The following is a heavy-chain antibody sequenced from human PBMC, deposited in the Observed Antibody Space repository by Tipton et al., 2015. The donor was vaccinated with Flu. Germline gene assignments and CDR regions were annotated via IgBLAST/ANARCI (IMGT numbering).Heavy chain of an antibody. CDR3: ARDRWVAAAAYGMDV. J-gene: IGHJ6*02. Sequence: QLVQSGAEVKKPGASVKVSCKASGYTFTSYDINWVRQATGQGLEWMGWMNPNSGNTGYAQKFQGRVTMTRNTSISTAYMELSSLRSGDTAVYYCARDRWVAAAAYGMDVWGQGTTVTVSS. V-gene: IGHV1-8*01. D-gene: IGHD6-13*01. CDR1: GYTFTSYD. CDR2: MNPNSGNT.